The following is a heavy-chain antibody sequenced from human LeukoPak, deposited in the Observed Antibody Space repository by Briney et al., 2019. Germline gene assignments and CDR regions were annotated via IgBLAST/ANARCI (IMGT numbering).Heavy chain of an antibody. CDR2: IRYDGSNK. V-gene: IGHV3-30*02. Sequence: TGGSLRLSCAASGFTFSSYGMHWVRQAPGKGLEWVAFIRYDGSNKYYADSVKGRFTISRDNSKNTLYLQMSSLRAEDTAVYYCAKDSKIVGATFRSYHYMDVWGKGTAVTVSS. CDR3: AKDSKIVGATFRSYHYMDV. J-gene: IGHJ6*03. CDR1: GFTFSSYG. D-gene: IGHD1-26*01.